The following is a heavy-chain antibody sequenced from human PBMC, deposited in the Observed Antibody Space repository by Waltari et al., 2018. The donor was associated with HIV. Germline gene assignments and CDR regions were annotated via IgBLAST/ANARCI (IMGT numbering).Heavy chain of an antibody. CDR1: GFFFSGYD. CDR3: ATLTGRGY. V-gene: IGHV3-48*03. D-gene: IGHD3-9*01. J-gene: IGHJ4*02. Sequence: EVQLVESGGGLVQPGGSLRRSCAAAGFFFSGYDMSWVRQDPGEGLEWVSYISSSGSTLYYADSVEGRFTISRDNAKNSLYLEMNSLRAEDTALYYCATLTGRGYWGQGTLVTVSS. CDR2: ISSSGSTL.